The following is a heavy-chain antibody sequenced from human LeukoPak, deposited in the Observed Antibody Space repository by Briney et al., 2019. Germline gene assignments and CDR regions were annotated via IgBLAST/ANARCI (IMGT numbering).Heavy chain of an antibody. CDR3: ARPRVVWGSYRYYFDY. V-gene: IGHV1-18*01. CDR2: ISAYNGNT. Sequence: ASVKVSCKASGYTFTSYGISWVRQAPGQGLEWMGWISAYNGNTNYAQKLQGRVTMTTDTSTSTAYMALRSLRSDDTAVYYCARPRVVWGSYRYYFDYWGQGTLVTVSS. J-gene: IGHJ4*02. CDR1: GYTFTSYG. D-gene: IGHD3-16*02.